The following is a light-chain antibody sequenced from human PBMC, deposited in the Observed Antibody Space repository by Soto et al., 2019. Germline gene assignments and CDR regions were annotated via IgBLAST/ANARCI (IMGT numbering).Light chain of an antibody. V-gene: IGKV1-6*01. J-gene: IGKJ2*01. Sequence: AIQMTQFPASLSASLGDRVTITCRASQGIRDELGWYQQKPGKAPKLLMYGASRLESGVPSRFSGSGFGTDFSLTIYSLRPEDSATYFCLQDYNYPRTFGQGTKLQIK. CDR2: GAS. CDR3: LQDYNYPRT. CDR1: QGIRDE.